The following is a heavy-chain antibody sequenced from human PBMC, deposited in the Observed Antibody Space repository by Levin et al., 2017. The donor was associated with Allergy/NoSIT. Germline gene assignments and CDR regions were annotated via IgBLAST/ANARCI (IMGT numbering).Heavy chain of an antibody. D-gene: IGHD2-15*01. V-gene: IGHV5-51*01. CDR2: IYPGDSNT. J-gene: IGHJ4*02. Sequence: PGGSLRLSCKGSGYSFTTYWIGWVRQMPGKGLEWMGFIYPGDSNTMYSPSFQGQVTLSVDKSISTAYLKWYSLQASDTAMYYCARLFPDTVDVVVVLAAFFDYWGQGTLVTVSS. CDR3: ARLFPDTVDVVVVLAAFFDY. CDR1: GYSFTTYW.